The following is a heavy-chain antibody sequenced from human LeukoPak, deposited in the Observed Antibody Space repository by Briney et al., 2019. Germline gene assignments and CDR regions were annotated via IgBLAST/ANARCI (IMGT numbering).Heavy chain of an antibody. Sequence: GGSLRLSCAASGFTFSSCGMNWVRQAPGKGLEWVSSISGSSTYIYYADSVKGRFTISRDNAKNSLSLQMNSLRAEDTAVYYCAKALAVASYYFDYWGQGTLVTVSS. J-gene: IGHJ4*02. CDR1: GFTFSSCG. CDR2: ISGSSTYI. D-gene: IGHD6-19*01. CDR3: AKALAVASYYFDY. V-gene: IGHV3-21*01.